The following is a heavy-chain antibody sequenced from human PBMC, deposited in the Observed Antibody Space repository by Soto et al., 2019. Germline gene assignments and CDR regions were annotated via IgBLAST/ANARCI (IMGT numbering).Heavy chain of an antibody. D-gene: IGHD6-13*01. Sequence: GESLKISCKGSGYSFTSNRIGWALQMPGKGLEWMGIINPGDSDTRYSPSFQGQVTISADKSISTAYLQWSSLKASDTAMYYCAAVGTTYHYAMDVWGQGTMVTVSS. V-gene: IGHV5-51*01. J-gene: IGHJ6*02. CDR2: INPGDSDT. CDR3: AAVGTTYHYAMDV. CDR1: GYSFTSNR.